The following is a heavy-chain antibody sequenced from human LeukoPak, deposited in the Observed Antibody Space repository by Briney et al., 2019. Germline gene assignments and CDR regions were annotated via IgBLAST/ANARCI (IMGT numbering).Heavy chain of an antibody. V-gene: IGHV4-34*01. CDR3: ARGQRVDDILTGYYSFDY. CDR1: GGPFSGYY. Sequence: PSETLSLTCAVYGGPFSGYYGRWPRHPPGKGLEWIGEMNHSGSTNYNPSLKSRVTISVDTSKNQFSLKLSSVTAADTAVYYCARGQRVDDILTGYYSFDYWGQGTLVTVSS. CDR2: MNHSGST. J-gene: IGHJ4*02. D-gene: IGHD3-9*01.